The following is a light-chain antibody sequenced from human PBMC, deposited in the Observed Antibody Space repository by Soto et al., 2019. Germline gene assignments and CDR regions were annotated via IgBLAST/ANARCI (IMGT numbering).Light chain of an antibody. J-gene: IGKJ4*01. Sequence: EIVLTQSPATLSLSPGERATLSCTASQSASSYLAWYQQKPGQAPRLLIYDASTRATGIPARCSGSGSGTEFTLTISSLQSEDFAVCYCQQYNNWPPLTFGGGTKVDIK. CDR1: QSASSY. CDR3: QQYNNWPPLT. V-gene: IGKV3D-15*01. CDR2: DAS.